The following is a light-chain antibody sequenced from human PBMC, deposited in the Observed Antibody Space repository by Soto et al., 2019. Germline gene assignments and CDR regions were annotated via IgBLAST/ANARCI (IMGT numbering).Light chain of an antibody. J-gene: IGKJ5*01. CDR3: QQYHHWPQTT. Sequence: DIQMTQSPSSLSASVGDRVTITCRASQSISSYLNCYQQKPGKAPKLLIYAASSLQSGVPXXFSGSGSGTEFTLNISSLQSEDFAVYYCQQYHHWPQTTFGQGTRLE. CDR1: QSISSY. CDR2: AAS. V-gene: IGKV1-39*01.